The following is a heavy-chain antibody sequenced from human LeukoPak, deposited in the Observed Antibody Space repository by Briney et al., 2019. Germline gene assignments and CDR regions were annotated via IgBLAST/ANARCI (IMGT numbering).Heavy chain of an antibody. CDR2: ISYDGSNK. D-gene: IGHD3-9*01. CDR3: TRDLMDYDVSTGLHHYYMDV. J-gene: IGHJ6*02. Sequence: GGSLRLSCAASGFTFSSYVMDWVRQAPGKGLEWVAVISYDGSNKYYADSVKGRFTISRDNAKNTLYLQMNTLRVEDTAVYYCTRDLMDYDVSTGLHHYYMDVWGQGTTVTVSS. V-gene: IGHV3-30-3*01. CDR1: GFTFSSYV.